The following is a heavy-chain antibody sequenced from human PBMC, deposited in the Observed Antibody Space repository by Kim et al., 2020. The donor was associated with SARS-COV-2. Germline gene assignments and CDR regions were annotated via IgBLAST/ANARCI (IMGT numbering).Heavy chain of an antibody. CDR3: AKNPSTGTEYYFDY. Sequence: AASVQGRFTSSRDNSKKTLYLQRNSLGAEDTAVYYCAKNPSTGTEYYFDYWGQGTLVTVSS. V-gene: IGHV3-23*01. J-gene: IGHJ4*02. D-gene: IGHD1-1*01.